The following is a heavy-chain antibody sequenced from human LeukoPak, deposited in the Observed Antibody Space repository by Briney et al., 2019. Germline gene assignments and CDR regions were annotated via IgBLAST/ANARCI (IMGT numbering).Heavy chain of an antibody. CDR3: ARGFYDSSGYSNCFDP. D-gene: IGHD3-22*01. J-gene: IGHJ5*02. Sequence: SETLSLTCTVSGDSISSSYWSWIRQPPGKTLEWFGYIYYTGTTNYNPSLKSRVTMSIDTSKNQFSLNLNSVTAADTAVYYCARGFYDSSGYSNCFDPWSQGTLVTVSS. V-gene: IGHV4-59*01. CDR2: IYYTGTT. CDR1: GDSISSSY.